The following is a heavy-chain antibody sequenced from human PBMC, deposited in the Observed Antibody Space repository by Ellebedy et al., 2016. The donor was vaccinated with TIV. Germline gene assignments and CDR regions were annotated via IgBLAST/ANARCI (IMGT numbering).Heavy chain of an antibody. Sequence: GESLKISCAVSGLTFSGYAMQWVRQAPGKGLEWVAVISHDGSRKEYADSVKGRFTISRDNSKSTLYFQMDSLRAEDTAVYYCARDLYSGEYDVFDYWGQGTLVTVSS. D-gene: IGHD4-17*01. CDR1: GLTFSGYA. CDR3: ARDLYSGEYDVFDY. CDR2: ISHDGSRK. V-gene: IGHV3-30*14. J-gene: IGHJ4*02.